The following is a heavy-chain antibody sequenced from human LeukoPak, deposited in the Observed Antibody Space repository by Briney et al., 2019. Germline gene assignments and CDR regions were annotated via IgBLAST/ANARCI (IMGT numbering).Heavy chain of an antibody. V-gene: IGHV3-23*01. CDR3: AKVWTAYSDDYFDY. CDR2: ISGSGGST. CDR1: GFTFRSYG. D-gene: IGHD3/OR15-3a*01. J-gene: IGHJ4*02. Sequence: GGSVRLSCAASGFTFRSYGMRWVRQAPGKGLECVSSISGSGGSTNHADSVKGRSTISRDNSKNTLYLQMNSLRAEDTAVYYCAKVWTAYSDDYFDYWGQGTLVTVSS.